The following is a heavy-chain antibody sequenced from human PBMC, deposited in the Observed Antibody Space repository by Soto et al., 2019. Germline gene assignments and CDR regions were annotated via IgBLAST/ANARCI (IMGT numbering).Heavy chain of an antibody. J-gene: IGHJ3*02. D-gene: IGHD2-15*01. CDR2: VYYSGTT. CDR1: GDSFSSDNYY. Sequence: PSETLSLTCSVSGDSFSSDNYYWGWIRQPPGKGLEWFGHVYYSGTTYYNPSLKSRVTISVDTSKNQFSLKLSSVTAADTAVYYCARLQGGAFDIWGQGSMVTVS. V-gene: IGHV4-39*01. CDR3: ARLQGGAFDI.